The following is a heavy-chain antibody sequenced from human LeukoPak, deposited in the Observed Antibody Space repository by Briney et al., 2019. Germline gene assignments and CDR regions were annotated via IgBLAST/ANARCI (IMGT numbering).Heavy chain of an antibody. Sequence: ASVKVSCKASRGTFSSYAISWVRQAPGQGLEWMGGIIPIFGTANYAQKFQGRVTITADKSTSTAYMELSSLRSEDTAVYYCARAWDYYGSGSYDAFDIWGQGTMVTVSS. CDR3: ARAWDYYGSGSYDAFDI. V-gene: IGHV1-69*06. CDR2: IIPIFGTA. CDR1: RGTFSSYA. J-gene: IGHJ3*02. D-gene: IGHD3-10*01.